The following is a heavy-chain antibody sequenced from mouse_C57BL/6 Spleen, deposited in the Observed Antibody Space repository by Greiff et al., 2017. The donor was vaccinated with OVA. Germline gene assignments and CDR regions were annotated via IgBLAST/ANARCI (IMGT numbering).Heavy chain of an antibody. CDR3: ASSHYYGSRNYFDY. CDR1: GYTFTSYW. CDR2: IHPNSGST. V-gene: IGHV1-64*01. D-gene: IGHD1-1*01. Sequence: VKLQQPGAELVKPGASVKLSCKASGYTFTSYWMHWVKQRPGQGLEWIGMIHPNSGSTNYNEKFKSKATLTVDKSSSTAYMQLSSLTSEDSAVYYCASSHYYGSRNYFDYWGQGTTLTVSS. J-gene: IGHJ2*01.